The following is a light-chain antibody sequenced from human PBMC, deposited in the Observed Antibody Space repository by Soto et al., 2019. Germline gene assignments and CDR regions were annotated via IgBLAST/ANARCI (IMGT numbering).Light chain of an antibody. J-gene: IGLJ3*02. CDR2: GNS. CDR3: QSYASSLRV. Sequence: QSVLTQSPSVSGDPGQRVTISCTGSSSNIGAGYDVHWYQQLPGTAPKLLIYGNSNRPSGVPDRFSGSKSGTSASLAITGLQAEDEADYYCQSYASSLRVFGGGTKLTVL. CDR1: SSNIGAGYD. V-gene: IGLV1-40*01.